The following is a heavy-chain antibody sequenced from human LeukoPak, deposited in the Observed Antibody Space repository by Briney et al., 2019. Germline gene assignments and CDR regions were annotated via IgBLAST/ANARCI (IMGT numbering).Heavy chain of an antibody. CDR1: GYTFTSYG. CDR2: ISAYNGNT. V-gene: IGHV1-18*01. CDR3: ARDDRSGYYDD. J-gene: IGHJ4*02. D-gene: IGHD3-22*01. Sequence: ASVKVSCKASGYTFTSYGISWMRQAPGQGLEWMGWISAYNGNTNNAQKFQGRVTVTTDTSTSTAYMELRSLRSDDTAVYYRARDDRSGYYDDWGQGTLVTVSS.